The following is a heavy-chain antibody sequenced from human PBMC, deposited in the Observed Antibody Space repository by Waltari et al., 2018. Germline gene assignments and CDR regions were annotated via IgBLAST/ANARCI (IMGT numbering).Heavy chain of an antibody. D-gene: IGHD3-3*01. Sequence: QVQLVQSGAEVKKPGASVKVSCKVSGYTLTELSMHWVRQATGQGLEWMGWMNPNSGNTGYAQKFQGRVTMTRNTSISTAYMELSSLRSEDTAVYYCARVCYDFWSGYWGRWFDPWGQGTLVTVSS. V-gene: IGHV1-8*01. CDR3: ARVCYDFWSGYWGRWFDP. CDR2: MNPNSGNT. CDR1: GYTLTELS. J-gene: IGHJ5*02.